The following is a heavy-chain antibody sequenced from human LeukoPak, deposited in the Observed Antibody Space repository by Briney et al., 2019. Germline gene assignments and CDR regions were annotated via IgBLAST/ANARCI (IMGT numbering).Heavy chain of an antibody. J-gene: IGHJ4*02. D-gene: IGHD4-17*01. CDR1: GFTFSTKS. Sequence: GGSLRLSCAVSGFTFSTKSMNWVRQAPGKGLEWVSSITPSGTYKYYADSVKGRFTISRDNAKNSLYLQMNSLRAEDTAVYYCATEAATAVTKALDFWGQGTLVTVSS. CDR3: ATEAATAVTKALDF. V-gene: IGHV3-21*01. CDR2: ITPSGTYK.